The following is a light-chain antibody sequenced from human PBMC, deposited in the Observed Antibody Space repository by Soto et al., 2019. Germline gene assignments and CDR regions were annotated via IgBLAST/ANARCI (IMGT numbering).Light chain of an antibody. CDR3: QQYNSYWT. CDR1: QSISSW. V-gene: IGKV1-5*01. Sequence: DIQMAQSPTTRSASVGDRVTITSRASQSISSWLAWYQQKPGKAPKLLIYDASSLESGVPSRFSGSGSGTEFTLTISSLQPDDFATYYCQQYNSYWTFGQGTKV. J-gene: IGKJ1*01. CDR2: DAS.